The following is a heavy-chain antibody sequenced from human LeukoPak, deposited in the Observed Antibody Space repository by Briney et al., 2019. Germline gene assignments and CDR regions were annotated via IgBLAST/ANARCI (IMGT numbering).Heavy chain of an antibody. Sequence: VASVKVSCKTSGYTFSSHHITWVRQAPGQGLEWMGWISVSDGNTNYAHKFQGRVTMTADTSTSTAYMDLRTLRSDDTAMYYCARVDWVVTAAYHAFHIWGQGTMVTVSS. CDR1: GYTFSSHH. V-gene: IGHV1-18*01. J-gene: IGHJ3*02. D-gene: IGHD2-2*01. CDR2: ISVSDGNT. CDR3: ARVDWVVTAAYHAFHI.